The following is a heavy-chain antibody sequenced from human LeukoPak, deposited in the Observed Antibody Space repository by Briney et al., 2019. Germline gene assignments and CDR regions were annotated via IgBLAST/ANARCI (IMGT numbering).Heavy chain of an antibody. V-gene: IGHV1-18*01. CDR1: GYTFTSYG. D-gene: IGHD6-6*01. CDR2: ISAYNGNT. J-gene: IGHJ4*02. Sequence: ASVKVSCKASGYTFTSYGISWVRQAPGQGLEWMGWISAYNGNTNYAQKLQGRVTMTTDTSTSTAYMELRSLRSDDTAVYYCARGVGFEYSSSNYYFDYWGQGTLVTVSS. CDR3: ARGVGFEYSSSNYYFDY.